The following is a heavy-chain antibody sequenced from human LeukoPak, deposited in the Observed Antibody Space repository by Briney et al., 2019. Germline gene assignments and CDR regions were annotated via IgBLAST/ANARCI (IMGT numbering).Heavy chain of an antibody. D-gene: IGHD3-10*01. J-gene: IGHJ4*02. CDR3: AKEYGSGSDY. CDR2: ISYDGSNK. Sequence: GGSLTLSCAASGFTFSSYGMHWVRQAPGKGLEWVAVISYDGSNKYYADSVKGRFTISRDNSKNTLYLQMNSLRAEDAAVYYCAKEYGSGSDYWGQGTLVTVSS. CDR1: GFTFSSYG. V-gene: IGHV3-30*18.